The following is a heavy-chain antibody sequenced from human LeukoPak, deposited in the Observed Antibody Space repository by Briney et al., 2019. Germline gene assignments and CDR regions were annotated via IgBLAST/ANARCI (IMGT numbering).Heavy chain of an antibody. CDR1: GGSISSYY. D-gene: IGHD6-13*01. CDR3: ARGTAGYSSSWSNFDY. V-gene: IGHV4-59*01. Sequence: PSETLSLTCTVSGGSISSYYWSWIRQPPGKGLEWIGYIYYSGSTNYNPSLKSRVTILVDTSKNQFSLKLSSVTAADTAVYYCARGTAGYSSSWSNFDYWGQGTLVTVSS. J-gene: IGHJ4*02. CDR2: IYYSGST.